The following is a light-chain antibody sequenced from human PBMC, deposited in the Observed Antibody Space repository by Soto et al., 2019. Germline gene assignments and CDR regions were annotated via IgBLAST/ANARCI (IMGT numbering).Light chain of an antibody. CDR3: SSYTTRITLI. CDR1: SSDIGGYNY. J-gene: IGLJ2*01. V-gene: IGLV2-14*03. CDR2: EVY. Sequence: QSVLTQPAAVSGSPGQSITISCIGTSSDIGGYNYVSWYQQHPGKAPKLIISEVYNRPSGVSNRFSGSKSGYTASLTISGLQPEDEADYYCSSYTTRITLIFGGGTKVTVL.